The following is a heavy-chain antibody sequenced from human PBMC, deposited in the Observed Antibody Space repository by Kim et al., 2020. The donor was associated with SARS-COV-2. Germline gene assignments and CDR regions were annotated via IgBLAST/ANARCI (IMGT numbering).Heavy chain of an antibody. J-gene: IGHJ4*02. CDR1: GYTFTSYG. CDR3: ARLLGSVVVPAAATLDY. CDR2: ISAYNGNT. Sequence: GSVKVSCKASGYTFTSYGISWVRQAPGQGLEWMGWISAYNGNTNYAHKLQGRVTMTTDTSTSTAYMELRSLRSDDTAVYYCARLLGSVVVPAAATLDYWGQGTLVTVSS. D-gene: IGHD2-2*01. V-gene: IGHV1-18*01.